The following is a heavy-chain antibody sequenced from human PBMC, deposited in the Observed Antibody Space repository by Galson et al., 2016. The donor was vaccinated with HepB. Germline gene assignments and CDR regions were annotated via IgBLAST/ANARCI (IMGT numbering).Heavy chain of an antibody. D-gene: IGHD3-10*01. Sequence: SETLSLTCTVSGGSISSSSYYWGWIRQPPGKGLEWIGSIYYSGSTYYNPSLKNRVTISIDTSNNQFSLKVRSVTAADTAIYYCARGSRLSGHDFWGQGTLVTVSS. CDR1: GGSISSSSYY. CDR2: IYYSGST. V-gene: IGHV4-39*07. J-gene: IGHJ4*02. CDR3: ARGSRLSGHDF.